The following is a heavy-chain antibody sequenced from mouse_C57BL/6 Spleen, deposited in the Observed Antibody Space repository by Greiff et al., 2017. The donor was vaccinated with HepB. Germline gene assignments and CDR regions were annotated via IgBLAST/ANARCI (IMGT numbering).Heavy chain of an antibody. J-gene: IGHJ3*01. Sequence: QVQLQQPGAELVKPGASVKMSCKASGYTFIRYWMHWVKPRPGPGLEWVGRSYPSDCDTNYNQKFKGKATLTVDKSSSTAYMQLSSLTSEDSAVYYCAMDGSSPWFAYWGQGTLVTVSA. D-gene: IGHD1-1*01. CDR1: GYTFIRYW. V-gene: IGHV1-74*01. CDR2: SYPSDCDT. CDR3: AMDGSSPWFAY.